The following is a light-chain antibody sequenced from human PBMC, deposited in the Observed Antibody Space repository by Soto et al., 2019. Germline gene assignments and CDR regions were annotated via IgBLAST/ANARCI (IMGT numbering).Light chain of an antibody. CDR3: NSFTSSSTYV. CDR1: SSDVGTYNR. J-gene: IGLJ1*01. CDR2: EVS. Sequence: QSALTQPPSVSGSPGQSVTISCTGTSSDVGTYNRVSWYQQSPGTAPKLVIFEVSNRPSGVSNRFSGSKSGNTASLTISGLQAEDEADYYCNSFTSSSTYVFGTGTKLTAL. V-gene: IGLV2-18*02.